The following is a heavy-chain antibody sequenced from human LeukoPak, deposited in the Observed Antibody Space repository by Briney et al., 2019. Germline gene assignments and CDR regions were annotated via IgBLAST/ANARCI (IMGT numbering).Heavy chain of an antibody. CDR3: ARRAGEYSHPYDY. V-gene: IGHV3-53*01. Sequence: GGSLRLSCTASGFTVSSNSMSWVRQAPGKGLEWVSFIYSGGNTHYSDSVKGRFTISRDNSKNTLYLQMNSLRADDTAVYYCARRAGEYSHPYDYWGQGTLVTVSS. D-gene: IGHD4-17*01. J-gene: IGHJ4*02. CDR1: GFTVSSNS. CDR2: IYSGGNT.